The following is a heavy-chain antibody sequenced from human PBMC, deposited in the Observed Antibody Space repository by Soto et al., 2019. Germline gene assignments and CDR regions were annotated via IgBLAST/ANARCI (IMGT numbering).Heavy chain of an antibody. Sequence: GESLKISCKGSGYSFTSYWIGWVRQMPGKGLEWMGIIYPGDSDTRYSPSFQGQVTISADKSISTAYLQWSSLKASDTAMYYCARLRNAAVADNDAFDIWGQGTMVTV. CDR1: GYSFTSYW. CDR2: IYPGDSDT. J-gene: IGHJ3*02. V-gene: IGHV5-51*01. CDR3: ARLRNAAVADNDAFDI. D-gene: IGHD6-19*01.